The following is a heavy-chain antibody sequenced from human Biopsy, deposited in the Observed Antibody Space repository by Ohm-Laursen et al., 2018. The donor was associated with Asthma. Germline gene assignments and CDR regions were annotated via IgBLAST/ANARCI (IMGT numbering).Heavy chain of an antibody. D-gene: IGHD5-12*01. Sequence: ASVKVSCNASGGTFSSNSINWVRQAPGQGLEWMGRIIPIFGPTNYAQKFQGRVTISRDTSASTAYMELSSLSSEDTAVYYCARGYSGSDRIVYYYSGLEVWGQGTTVTVSS. CDR1: GGTFSSNS. CDR2: IIPIFGPT. J-gene: IGHJ6*02. CDR3: ARGYSGSDRIVYYYSGLEV. V-gene: IGHV1-69*05.